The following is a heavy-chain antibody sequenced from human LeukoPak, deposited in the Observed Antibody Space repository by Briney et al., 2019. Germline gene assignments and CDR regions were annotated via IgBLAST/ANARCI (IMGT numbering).Heavy chain of an antibody. CDR3: ARLRARITMVRGMHYYYYYMDV. J-gene: IGHJ6*03. CDR1: GGSISSYY. V-gene: IGHV4-4*09. Sequence: SETLSLTCTVSGGSISSYYWSWLRQPPGKGLEWIGYIYTSGSTNYNPSLKSRVTISVDTSKNQFSLKLSSVTAAGTAVYYCARLRARITMVRGMHYYYYYMDVWGKGTTVTVSS. D-gene: IGHD3-10*01. CDR2: IYTSGST.